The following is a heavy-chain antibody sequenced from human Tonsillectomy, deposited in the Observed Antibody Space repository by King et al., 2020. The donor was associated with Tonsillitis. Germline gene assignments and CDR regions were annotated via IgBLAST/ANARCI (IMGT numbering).Heavy chain of an antibody. V-gene: IGHV4-4*07. CDR2: SHTSGST. J-gene: IGHJ6*03. CDR1: GGSISSYY. D-gene: IGHD6-19*01. CDR3: ARDVAVAGPGYHYYFYMDV. Sequence: VQLQESGPGLVKPSETLSLTCTVSGGSISSYYWSWIRLPAGKGLEWIGRSHTSGSTDYNPSLKSRVTMSVDTSKNQFSLRLNSVTAADTAVYYCARDVAVAGPGYHYYFYMDVWGKGTTVTVSS.